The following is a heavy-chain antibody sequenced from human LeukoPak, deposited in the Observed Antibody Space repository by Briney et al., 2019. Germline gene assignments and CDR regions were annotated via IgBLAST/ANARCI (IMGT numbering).Heavy chain of an antibody. J-gene: IGHJ4*02. CDR3: ARRQGCSSTSCPPDS. Sequence: GAPLQISARCSGSSFTTYWIGWGRQMPGKGLEWMGIIYPGDSDTRYSPSFQGQVTMSADKSIHTAYLQWSSRKASDAAMYYCARRQGCSSTSCPPDSWGQGTLVTVSS. D-gene: IGHD2-2*01. V-gene: IGHV5-51*01. CDR1: GSSFTTYW. CDR2: IYPGDSDT.